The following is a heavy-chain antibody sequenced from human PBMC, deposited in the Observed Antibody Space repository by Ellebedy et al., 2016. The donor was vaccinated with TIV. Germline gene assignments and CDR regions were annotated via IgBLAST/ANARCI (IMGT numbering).Heavy chain of an antibody. CDR1: GFTFRSHG. Sequence: GESLKISXVASGFTFRSHGIYWVRQAPGKGLEWVAVISSDGSNKYYADSVKGRFTISRGNSKNTLYLQMNSLRTDDMAVYYCARGSSSGSSDYWGQGTLVTVSS. D-gene: IGHD3-10*01. V-gene: IGHV3-30*03. CDR2: ISSDGSNK. J-gene: IGHJ4*02. CDR3: ARGSSSGSSDY.